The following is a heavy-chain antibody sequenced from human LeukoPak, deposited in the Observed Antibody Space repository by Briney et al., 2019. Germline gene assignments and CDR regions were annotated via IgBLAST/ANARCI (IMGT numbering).Heavy chain of an antibody. J-gene: IGHJ4*02. CDR3: ARGTYYYDSSGYYYYFDY. D-gene: IGHD3-22*01. CDR1: GGSISSYY. V-gene: IGHV4-59*01. CDR2: MYYSGST. Sequence: SETLSLTCTVSGGSISSYYWSWIRQPPGKGLEWIGYMYYSGSTNYNPSLKSRVTISVDTSKNQFSLKLSSVTAADTAVYYCARGTYYYDSSGYYYYFDYWGQGTLVTVSS.